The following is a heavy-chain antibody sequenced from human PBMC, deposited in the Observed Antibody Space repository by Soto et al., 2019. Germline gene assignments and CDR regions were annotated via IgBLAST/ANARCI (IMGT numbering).Heavy chain of an antibody. J-gene: IGHJ5*02. CDR3: ARVLPYYGSGSYFWFGP. D-gene: IGHD3-10*01. V-gene: IGHV4-34*01. CDR2: INHSGST. CDR1: GGSFSGYY. Sequence: SETLSLTCAVYGGSFSGYYWSWIRQPPGKGLEWIGEINHSGSTNYNPSLKSRVTISVDTSKNQFSLKLSSVAAADTAVYYCARVLPYYGSGSYFWFGPWGQGTLVTVSS.